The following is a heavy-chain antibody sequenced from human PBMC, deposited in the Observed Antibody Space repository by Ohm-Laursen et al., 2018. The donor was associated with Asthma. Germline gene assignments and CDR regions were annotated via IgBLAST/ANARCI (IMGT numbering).Heavy chain of an antibody. V-gene: IGHV3-23*01. CDR3: AKDLYHYGADYSYYYGMDV. D-gene: IGHD4-17*01. Sequence: SLRLSCAASGFTFSSYAMSWVRQAPGKGLEWGSDISGSGGSTYYADSVKGRFTISRDNSKNTLYLQMNSLRAEDTAVYYCAKDLYHYGADYSYYYGMDVWGQGTTVTVSS. CDR1: GFTFSSYA. J-gene: IGHJ6*02. CDR2: ISGSGGST.